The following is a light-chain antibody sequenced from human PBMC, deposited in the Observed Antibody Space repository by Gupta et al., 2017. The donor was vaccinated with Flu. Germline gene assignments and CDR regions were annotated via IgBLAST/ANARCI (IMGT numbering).Light chain of an antibody. Sequence: SITISCTGTSSDVGGYNYVSWYHQHPGKPHNLMIYEVSKRPAGVSNRFSGSKSGKTASLTISGLQAEDEADYYCSSYTSSSTLEFGGGTKLTVL. CDR1: SSDVGGYNY. V-gene: IGLV2-14*01. J-gene: IGLJ3*02. CDR2: EVS. CDR3: SSYTSSSTLE.